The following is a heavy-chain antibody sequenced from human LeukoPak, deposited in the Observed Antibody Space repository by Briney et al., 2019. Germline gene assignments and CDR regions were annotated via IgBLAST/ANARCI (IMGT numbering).Heavy chain of an antibody. D-gene: IGHD3-22*01. CDR2: ISSSSSYI. CDR3: ARASDPFGSGYYI. V-gene: IGHV3-21*01. CDR1: GFTFSSYS. J-gene: IGHJ4*02. Sequence: GGSLRLSCAASGFTFSSYSMNWVRHAPGKGLEWDSSISSSSSYIYYADSVKGRFTISRDNAKNSVYLQMNSLRAEDTAVYYCARASDPFGSGYYIGGQGTVDSVS.